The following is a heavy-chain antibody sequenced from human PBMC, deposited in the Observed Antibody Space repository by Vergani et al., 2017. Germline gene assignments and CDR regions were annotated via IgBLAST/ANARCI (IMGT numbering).Heavy chain of an antibody. V-gene: IGHV5-10-1*03. CDR1: GYSFTRYW. CDR3: ASNYYDSSGYYDGAFDI. J-gene: IGHJ3*02. CDR2: IDPSDSYT. D-gene: IGHD3-22*01. Sequence: EVQLVQSGAEVQKPGESLRLSCKGSGYSFTRYWISWVRQMPGKGLEWMGRIDPSDSYTNYSPSFQGHVTISADKSISTVYLQWSSLKASDTAMYYCASNYYDSSGYYDGAFDIWGQGTMVTVSS.